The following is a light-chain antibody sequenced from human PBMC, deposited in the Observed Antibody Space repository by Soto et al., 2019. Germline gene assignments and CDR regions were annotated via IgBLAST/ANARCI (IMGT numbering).Light chain of an antibody. V-gene: IGKV1-39*01. CDR2: GAS. CDR1: QSISIS. J-gene: IGKJ5*01. Sequence: DIQMTQSPSSLSASVGDIVTITLLGSQSISISLNWYQLKPGKAPNLLMYGASYLKSGVPTRFSGSGSGTDFTLTISSLQPEDFATYYCQQTYTTPEITFGQGTRLEIK. CDR3: QQTYTTPEIT.